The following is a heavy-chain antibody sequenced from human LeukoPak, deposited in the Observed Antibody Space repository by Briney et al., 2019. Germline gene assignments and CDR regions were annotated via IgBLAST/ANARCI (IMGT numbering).Heavy chain of an antibody. D-gene: IGHD2-21*02. CDR2: IWYDGSNK. CDR1: GFTFSSYG. CDR3: AREPKAYCDGDCYPDY. Sequence: GGSLRLSCAASGFTFSSYGMHWVRQAPGKGLEWVAVIWYDGSNKYYADSVKGRFTISRDNSKNSLILQMNSLRDEDTAVYYCAREPKAYCDGDCYPDYWGQGTLVTVSS. V-gene: IGHV3-33*01. J-gene: IGHJ4*02.